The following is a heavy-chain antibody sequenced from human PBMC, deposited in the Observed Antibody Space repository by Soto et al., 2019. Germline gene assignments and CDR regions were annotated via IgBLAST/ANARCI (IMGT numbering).Heavy chain of an antibody. D-gene: IGHD2-8*02. V-gene: IGHV5-51*01. CDR2: IYPGDSDT. J-gene: IGHJ4*02. Sequence: PGESLKISCKGSGYRFSNYWIGWVRQMPGKGLEWMGIIYPGDSDTRYSPSFQGQVTISADKSINTAYLQWSSLKASDTAVYYCARDKITGLFDHWGQGTLVTVSS. CDR1: GYRFSNYW. CDR3: ARDKITGLFDH.